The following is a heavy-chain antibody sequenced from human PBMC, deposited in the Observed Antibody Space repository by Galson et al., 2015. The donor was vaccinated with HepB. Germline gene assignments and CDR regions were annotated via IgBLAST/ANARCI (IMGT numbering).Heavy chain of an antibody. V-gene: IGHV5-51*03. J-gene: IGHJ6*02. CDR1: GYSFTSYW. CDR3: AVPLGEPSSPPAWNYYYGMDV. CDR2: IYPGDSDT. Sequence: QSGAEVKKPGESLKISCKGSGYSFTSYWIGWVRQMPGKGLEWMGIIYPGDSDTRYSPSFQGHVTISADKSISTAYLQWSSLKASDTAMYYCAVPLGEPSSPPAWNYYYGMDVWGQGTTVTVSS. D-gene: IGHD3-16*01.